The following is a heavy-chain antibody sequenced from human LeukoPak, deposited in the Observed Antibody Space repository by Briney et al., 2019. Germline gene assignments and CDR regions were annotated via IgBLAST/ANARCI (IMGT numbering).Heavy chain of an antibody. CDR1: GFTFSSYA. Sequence: GGSLRLSCAASGFTFSSYAMSWVRQAPGKGLEWVSYISSSSSYIYYADSVKGRFTISRDNAKNSLYLQMNSLRAEDTAVYYCARDSARELLWFGELYGLFDYWGQGTLVTVSS. J-gene: IGHJ4*02. D-gene: IGHD3-10*01. CDR3: ARDSARELLWFGELYGLFDY. V-gene: IGHV3-21*05. CDR2: ISSSSSYI.